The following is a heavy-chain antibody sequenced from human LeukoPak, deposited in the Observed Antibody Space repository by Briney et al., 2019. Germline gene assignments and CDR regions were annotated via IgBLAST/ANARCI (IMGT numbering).Heavy chain of an antibody. Sequence: GGSLRLSCAASGFSFSTYAMSWVRQAPGKGLEWVSAISSSGASTYYADSVKGRFTISRDSSKNTLNLQMSGLGAEDTAVYCCAKWGWRGVVEPAAAFDYWGQGTLVTVSS. D-gene: IGHD2-2*01. CDR2: ISSSGAST. V-gene: IGHV3-23*01. J-gene: IGHJ4*02. CDR1: GFSFSTYA. CDR3: AKWGWRGVVEPAAAFDY.